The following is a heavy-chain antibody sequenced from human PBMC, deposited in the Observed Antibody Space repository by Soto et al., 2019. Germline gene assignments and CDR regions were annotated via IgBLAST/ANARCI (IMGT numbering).Heavy chain of an antibody. CDR1: GGSISSSSFF. Sequence: QLQLQESGPGLVTPSETLSLTCTVSGGSISSSSFFWGWIRQPPGKGLEWIGSIYNSVSTDYNPSRTSRVTISVDTSKGQFYLKLSSVTAADTAVYYCARAQHFYDSNNRFDPWGQGTLVTVSS. CDR2: IYNSVST. J-gene: IGHJ5*02. CDR3: ARAQHFYDSNNRFDP. D-gene: IGHD3-22*01. V-gene: IGHV4-39*01.